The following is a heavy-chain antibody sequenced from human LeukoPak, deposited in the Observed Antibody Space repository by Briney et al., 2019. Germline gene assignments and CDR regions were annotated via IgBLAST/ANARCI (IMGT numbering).Heavy chain of an antibody. CDR3: ARTAGGNSYFYYMDV. J-gene: IGHJ6*03. Sequence: SGPALVKPTQTLTLTCTFSGFSLSTSGMCMSWIRQPPGKALEWLARIDWDDDKYYSTYLKTRLTISKDTSKNKVVLTMTNVNPEDTATYYCARTAGGNSYFYYMDVWGKGTTVTVSS. CDR1: GFSLSTSGMC. V-gene: IGHV2-70*11. D-gene: IGHD4-23*01. CDR2: IDWDDDK.